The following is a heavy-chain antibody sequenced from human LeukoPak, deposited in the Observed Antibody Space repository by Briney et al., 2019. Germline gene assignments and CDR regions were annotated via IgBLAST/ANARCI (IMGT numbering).Heavy chain of an antibody. Sequence: SETLSLTCTVSGGSISSYYWSWIRQPPGKGLEWIGYIYYSGSTNYNPSLKSRVTISVDTSKNQFSLKLSSVTAADTAVYYCASDSGSYYGYYYYYMDVWGKGTTVTVSS. CDR2: IYYSGST. V-gene: IGHV4-59*12. CDR3: ASDSGSYYGYYYYYMDV. J-gene: IGHJ6*03. D-gene: IGHD1-26*01. CDR1: GGSISSYY.